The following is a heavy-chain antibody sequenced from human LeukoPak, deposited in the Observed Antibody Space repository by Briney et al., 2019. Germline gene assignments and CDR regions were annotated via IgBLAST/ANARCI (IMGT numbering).Heavy chain of an antibody. CDR3: AGDSSGWYHNWFDP. Sequence: GGSLRLSCAASGFTFSDYYMSWIRQAPGKGLEWVSYISSSGSTIYYADSVKGRFTISGDNAKNSLYLQMNSLRAEDTAVYYCAGDSSGWYHNWFDPRGQGTLVTVSS. CDR1: GFTFSDYY. CDR2: ISSSGSTI. J-gene: IGHJ5*02. D-gene: IGHD6-19*01. V-gene: IGHV3-11*01.